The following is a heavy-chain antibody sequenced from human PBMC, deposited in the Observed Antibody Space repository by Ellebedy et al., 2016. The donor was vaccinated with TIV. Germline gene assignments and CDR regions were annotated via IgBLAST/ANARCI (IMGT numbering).Heavy chain of an antibody. J-gene: IGHJ6*02. D-gene: IGHD6-6*01. Sequence: GESLKISCAASGFTFSSYSMNWVRQAPGKGLEWVSYISSSSSTIYYADSVKGRFTISRDNAKNSLYLQMNSLRAEDTAVYYCARDRSSSSIKSYGMDVWGQGTTVTVSS. V-gene: IGHV3-48*04. CDR3: ARDRSSSSIKSYGMDV. CDR2: ISSSSSTI. CDR1: GFTFSSYS.